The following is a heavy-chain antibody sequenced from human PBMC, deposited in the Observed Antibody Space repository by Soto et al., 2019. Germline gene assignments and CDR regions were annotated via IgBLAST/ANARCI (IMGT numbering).Heavy chain of an antibody. J-gene: IGHJ6*02. V-gene: IGHV1-69*01. CDR3: ARPQGSSTSLEIYYYYYYGMDV. CDR1: GGTFGSYA. CDR2: IIPITATA. Sequence: QVQLVQSGAEVKKPGSSVKVSCKASGGTFGSYAISWVRQAPGQGLEWMGGIIPITATANYAQKFQGRVTITADEYTSTASMQLSSLRSEDTAVYDCARPQGSSTSLEIYYYYYYGMDVRGQGTTVTVSS. D-gene: IGHD2-2*01.